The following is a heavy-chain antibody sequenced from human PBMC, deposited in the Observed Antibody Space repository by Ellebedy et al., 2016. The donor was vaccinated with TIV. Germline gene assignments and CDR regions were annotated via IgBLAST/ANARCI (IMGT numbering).Heavy chain of an antibody. Sequence: SETLSLTXAVSGGSISSSNWWSWVRQPPGKGLEWIGEIYHSGSTNYNPSLKSRVTISVDTSKNQFSLKLSSVTAADTAVYYCARDRTGIQLWHPKSWFDPWGQGTLVTVSS. CDR2: IYHSGST. V-gene: IGHV4-4*02. CDR3: ARDRTGIQLWHPKSWFDP. CDR1: GGSISSSNW. D-gene: IGHD5-18*01. J-gene: IGHJ5*02.